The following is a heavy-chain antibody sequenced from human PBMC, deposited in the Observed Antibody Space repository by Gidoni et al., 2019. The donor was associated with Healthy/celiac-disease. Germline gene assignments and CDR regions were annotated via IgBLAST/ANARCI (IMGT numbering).Heavy chain of an antibody. CDR1: GFTFSSYA. CDR3: AKAHSGYSSSWYYFDY. CDR2: ISGSGGST. J-gene: IGHJ4*02. V-gene: IGHV3-23*01. D-gene: IGHD6-13*01. Sequence: EVQLLESGGGLVQPGGSLSLSCAASGFTFSSYAMSWVRQAPGKGLEWVSAISGSGGSTYYADSVKGRFTISRDNSKNTLYLQMNSLRAEDTAVYYCAKAHSGYSSSWYYFDYWGQGTLVTVSS.